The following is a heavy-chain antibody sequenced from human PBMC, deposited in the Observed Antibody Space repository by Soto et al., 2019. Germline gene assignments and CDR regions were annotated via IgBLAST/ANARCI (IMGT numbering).Heavy chain of an antibody. CDR2: IYYSGST. CDR1: GGSISSGGYY. D-gene: IGHD6-13*01. Sequence: SETLSLTCTVSGGSISSGGYYWSWIRQHPGKGLEWIGYIYYSGSTYYNPSLMSRVTISVDTSKNQFSLKLSSVTAADTAVYYCAREQQLGFGLWFDPWGQGTLVTVSS. CDR3: AREQQLGFGLWFDP. J-gene: IGHJ5*02. V-gene: IGHV4-31*03.